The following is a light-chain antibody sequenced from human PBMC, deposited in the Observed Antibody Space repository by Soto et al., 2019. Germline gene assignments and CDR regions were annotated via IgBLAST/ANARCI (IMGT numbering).Light chain of an antibody. CDR1: RSISSY. CDR3: QQSYSTPFT. Sequence: DIQMTQSPSSLSASVGDRVTITCRASRSISSYLNWYQQKPGKAPKLLIYAASSLQSGVPSRFSGSGSGTDFTLTISSLQPEDFATYFCQQSYSTPFTFGPGTTVDIK. J-gene: IGKJ3*01. CDR2: AAS. V-gene: IGKV1-39*01.